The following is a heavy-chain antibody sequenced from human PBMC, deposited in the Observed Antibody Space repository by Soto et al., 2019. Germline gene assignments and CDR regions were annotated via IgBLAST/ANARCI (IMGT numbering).Heavy chain of an antibody. CDR3: AREDDGGDRDYYGLDV. Sequence: QVQLQESGPGLVRPSQTLSLTCTVSGGSISSEYYHWTWIRQAPGKGLEWIGYIHYSGSVHYNQSLQSRLTMSVDTSKNLVSLKLSSVTAADTAVYFCAREDDGGDRDYYGLDVWGQGNTVTVSS. CDR1: GGSISSEYYH. D-gene: IGHD2-21*02. J-gene: IGHJ6*02. V-gene: IGHV4-30-4*01. CDR2: IHYSGSV.